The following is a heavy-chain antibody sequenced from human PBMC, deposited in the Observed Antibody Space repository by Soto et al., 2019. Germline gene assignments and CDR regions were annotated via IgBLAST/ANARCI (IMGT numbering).Heavy chain of an antibody. CDR2: INRDGSST. CDR1: GFTFSSYW. Sequence: GSLRLSCAASGFTFSSYWMHWVRQAPGKGLVWVSRINRDGSSTSYADSVKGRFTISRDNAKNTLYLQMNSLRAEDTAVYYCAREIMTTVAIDYWGQGTLVTVSS. CDR3: AREIMTTVAIDY. V-gene: IGHV3-74*01. D-gene: IGHD4-17*01. J-gene: IGHJ4*02.